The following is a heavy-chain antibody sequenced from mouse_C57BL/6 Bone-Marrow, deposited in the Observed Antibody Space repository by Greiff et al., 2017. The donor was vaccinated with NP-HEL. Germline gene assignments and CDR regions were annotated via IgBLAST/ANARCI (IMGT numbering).Heavy chain of an antibody. CDR2: IYPGSGST. CDR1: GYTFTSYW. Sequence: QVQLQQSGAELVKPGASVKMSCKASGYTFTSYWITWVKQRPGQGLEWIGDIYPGSGSTNYNEKFKSKATLTVDTSSSTAYMQLSSLTSEDSAVYYCARDYYGYDGYYAMDYWGQGTSVTVSS. V-gene: IGHV1-55*01. J-gene: IGHJ4*01. CDR3: ARDYYGYDGYYAMDY. D-gene: IGHD2-2*01.